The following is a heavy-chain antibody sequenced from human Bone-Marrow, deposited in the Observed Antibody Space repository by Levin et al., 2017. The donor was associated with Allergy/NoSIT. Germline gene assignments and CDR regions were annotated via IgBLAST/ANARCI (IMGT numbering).Heavy chain of an antibody. D-gene: IGHD3-22*01. CDR3: ARDPARGDYDSSGYSGDD. V-gene: IGHV3-48*02. Sequence: GGSLRLSCAASGFSFWHYTMNWVRQAPGKGLEWVSCISSSGDSTYYADSVKGRFTISRDNAKNSLYLQLNRLRDADTALYYYARDPARGDYDSSGYSGDDWGQGTLVTVSS. J-gene: IGHJ4*02. CDR2: ISSSGDST. CDR1: GFSFWHYT.